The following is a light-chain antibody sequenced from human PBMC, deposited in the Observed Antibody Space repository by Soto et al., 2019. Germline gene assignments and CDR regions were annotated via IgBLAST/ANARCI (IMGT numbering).Light chain of an antibody. CDR2: GAS. Sequence: EIVLTQSPGTLSLSPGERATLSCRASQSVSSSYLVWYQQKPGQAPRLLIYGASSRATGIPDRFSGSGSGKDFTLTISRLEPEDFAVYFCQQYYTSPLTFGGGTKVEIK. J-gene: IGKJ4*01. CDR3: QQYYTSPLT. V-gene: IGKV3-20*01. CDR1: QSVSSSY.